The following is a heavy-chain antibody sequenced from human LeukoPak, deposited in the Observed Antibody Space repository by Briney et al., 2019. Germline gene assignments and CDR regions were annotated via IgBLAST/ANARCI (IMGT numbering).Heavy chain of an antibody. CDR1: GFTFSSYW. Sequence: GGSLRLSCAASGFTFSSYWMSWVRQAPGKGLEWVANIKQDGSDKYYVDSVKGRFTISRDNAKNSLYLQMNSLRAEGTAVYYCARSGYGSSWYVGYWGQGTLVTVSS. D-gene: IGHD6-13*01. CDR2: IKQDGSDK. CDR3: ARSGYGSSWYVGY. J-gene: IGHJ4*02. V-gene: IGHV3-7*05.